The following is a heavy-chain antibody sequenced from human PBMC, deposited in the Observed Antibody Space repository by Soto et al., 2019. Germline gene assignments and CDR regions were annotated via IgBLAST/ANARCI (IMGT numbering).Heavy chain of an antibody. V-gene: IGHV1-24*01. Sequence: ASVKVSCKVSGYTLTELSMHWVRQAPGKGLEWMGGFDPEDGETIYAQKFQGRVTMTEDTSTDTAYMELSSLRSEDTAVYYCATLTGTTDYFDYWGQGTLVTVS. D-gene: IGHD1-20*01. CDR3: ATLTGTTDYFDY. J-gene: IGHJ4*02. CDR1: GYTLTELS. CDR2: FDPEDGET.